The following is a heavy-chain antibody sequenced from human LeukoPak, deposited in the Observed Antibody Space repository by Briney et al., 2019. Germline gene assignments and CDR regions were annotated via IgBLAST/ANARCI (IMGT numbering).Heavy chain of an antibody. Sequence: GSLRLSCAASGFTFSSYGMRWVRQAPGKGLEWVAVISYDGSNKYYADSVKGRFTISRDNSKNTLYLQMNSLRAEDTAVYYCARDAYYYDSSGLFDYWGQGTLVTVSS. CDR1: GFTFSSYG. V-gene: IGHV3-30*03. CDR2: ISYDGSNK. J-gene: IGHJ4*02. D-gene: IGHD3-22*01. CDR3: ARDAYYYDSSGLFDY.